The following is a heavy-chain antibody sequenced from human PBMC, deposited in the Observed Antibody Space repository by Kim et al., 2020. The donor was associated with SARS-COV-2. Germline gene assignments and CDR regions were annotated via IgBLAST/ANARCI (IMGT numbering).Heavy chain of an antibody. CDR1: GGTFSSYA. J-gene: IGHJ6*02. CDR3: ARLSITMVCGFYYYGMDV. CDR2: IIPNFGTA. V-gene: IGHV1-69*13. D-gene: IGHD3-10*01. Sequence: SVKVSCKASGGTFSSYAISWVRQAPGQGFEWMGGIIPNFGTANYAQKFQGRVTITADESTSTAYMELSSLRSEDTAVYYCARLSITMVCGFYYYGMDVWGQGTTVSVSS.